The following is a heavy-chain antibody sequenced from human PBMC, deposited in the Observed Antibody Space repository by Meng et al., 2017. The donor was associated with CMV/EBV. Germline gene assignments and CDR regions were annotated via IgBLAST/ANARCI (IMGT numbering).Heavy chain of an antibody. CDR1: GGSVSSGSYY. J-gene: IGHJ3*02. V-gene: IGHV4-61*01. CDR2: IYYSGST. CDR3: ARDLYTIFGVTPGAFDI. D-gene: IGHD3-3*01. Sequence: LRLSCTVSGGSVSSGSYYWSWIRQPPGKGLEWIGYIYYSGSTNYNPSLKSRVTISVDTSKNQFSLKLSSVTAADTAVYYCARDLYTIFGVTPGAFDIWGQGTMVTVSS.